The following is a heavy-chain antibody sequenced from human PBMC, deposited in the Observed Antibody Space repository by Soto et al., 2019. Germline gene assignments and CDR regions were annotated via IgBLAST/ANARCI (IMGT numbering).Heavy chain of an antibody. Sequence: GGSLRLSCAASGFTFSSYGMHWVRQAPGEGLEWVAVISYDGSNKYYADSVKGRFTISRDNSKNTLYLQMNSLRAEDTAVYYCAKDSQRRIAVILGMDVWGQGTTVTVSS. J-gene: IGHJ6*02. CDR1: GFTFSSYG. CDR2: ISYDGSNK. CDR3: AKDSQRRIAVILGMDV. D-gene: IGHD6-19*01. V-gene: IGHV3-30*18.